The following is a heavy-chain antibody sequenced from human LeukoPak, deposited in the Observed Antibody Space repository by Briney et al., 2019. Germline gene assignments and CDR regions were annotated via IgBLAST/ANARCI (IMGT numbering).Heavy chain of an antibody. Sequence: GRSLRLSCAASGFTFSSYAMHWVRQAPGKGLEWVAVISYDGSNKYYADSVKGRFTISRDNSKNTLYLQMNSLRAEDTAVYYCAREGITGKHSPLDYWGQGTLVTVSS. V-gene: IGHV3-30-3*01. J-gene: IGHJ4*02. CDR1: GFTFSSYA. CDR3: AREGITGKHSPLDY. D-gene: IGHD1-20*01. CDR2: ISYDGSNK.